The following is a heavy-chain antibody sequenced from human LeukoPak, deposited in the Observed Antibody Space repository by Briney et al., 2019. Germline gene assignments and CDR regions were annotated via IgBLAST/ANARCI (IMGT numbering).Heavy chain of an antibody. Sequence: ASVRVSCKASGYTFSIYGFSWVRQAPGQGLEWMGWISVYNGNTNYAQKFQGRVTMTTDTSTSTAHMELRSLRSDDTAVYYCARQGYSGHSQGAADYWGQGTLVTVSS. D-gene: IGHD4-23*01. V-gene: IGHV1-18*01. CDR3: ARQGYSGHSQGAADY. J-gene: IGHJ4*02. CDR1: GYTFSIYG. CDR2: ISVYNGNT.